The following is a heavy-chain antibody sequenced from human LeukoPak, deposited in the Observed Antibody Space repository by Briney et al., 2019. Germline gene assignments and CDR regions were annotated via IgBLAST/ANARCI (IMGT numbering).Heavy chain of an antibody. D-gene: IGHD6-19*01. V-gene: IGHV4-59*11. J-gene: IGHJ4*02. CDR1: GGSISGHY. CDR3: AREGTFSSGWYVIDY. Sequence: SEPLSLPCTVSGGSISGHYWSWLRQPPGKGLEWLGYIHYSGSTNYNPSLKSRVTISVDTSKNQFSLKLSPVTAADTAVYYCAREGTFSSGWYVIDYWGQGTLVTVSS. CDR2: IHYSGST.